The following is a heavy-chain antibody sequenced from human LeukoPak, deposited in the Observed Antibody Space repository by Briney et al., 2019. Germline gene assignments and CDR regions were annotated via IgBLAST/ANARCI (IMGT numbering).Heavy chain of an antibody. CDR1: GGSISSSSYY. CDR2: IYYSGST. CDR3: AGLNYYDSSGYSMGVDY. V-gene: IGHV4-39*01. J-gene: IGHJ4*02. Sequence: SETLSLTWTVSGGSISSSSYYWGWIRQPPGKGLEWIGSIYYSGSTYYNPSLKSRVTISVDTSKNQFSLKLSSVTAADTAVYYCAGLNYYDSSGYSMGVDYWGQGTLVTVSS. D-gene: IGHD3-22*01.